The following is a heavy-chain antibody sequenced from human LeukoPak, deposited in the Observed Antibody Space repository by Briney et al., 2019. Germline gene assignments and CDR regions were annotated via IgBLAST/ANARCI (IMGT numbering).Heavy chain of an antibody. Sequence: ASVKVSCKASGYTFTGYYMHWVRQAPGQGLEWMGWINPNSGGTNYAQKLQGRVTMTTDTSTSTAYMELRGLRSDDTAVYYCARDKVYDSRGYYDPFFDYWGQGTLVTVSS. D-gene: IGHD3-22*01. CDR2: INPNSGGT. J-gene: IGHJ4*02. CDR1: GYTFTGYY. V-gene: IGHV1-2*02. CDR3: ARDKVYDSRGYYDPFFDY.